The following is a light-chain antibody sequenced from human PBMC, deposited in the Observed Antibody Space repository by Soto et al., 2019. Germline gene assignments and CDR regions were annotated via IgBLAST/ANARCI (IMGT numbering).Light chain of an antibody. J-gene: IGLJ1*01. CDR3: QSYDSSLSGYV. CDR1: SSNIGAGYP. V-gene: IGLV1-40*01. CDR2: GNT. Sequence: QSVLTQPPSVSGAPGQRVTISCTGSSSNIGAGYPVHWYQQLPGTAPKLLIHGNTNRPSGVPDRFSGSRSGLAITGLQAEDEADHYCQSYDSSLSGYVFXTGTKVTVL.